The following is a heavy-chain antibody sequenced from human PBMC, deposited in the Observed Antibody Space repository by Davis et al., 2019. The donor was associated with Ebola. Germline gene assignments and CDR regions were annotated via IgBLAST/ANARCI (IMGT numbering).Heavy chain of an antibody. CDR1: GYSFTSYW. V-gene: IGHV5-51*01. CDR3: ARPIGYCSGGSCYYYYYGMDV. J-gene: IGHJ6*02. CDR2: IYPGDSDT. Sequence: GESLKISCKGSGYSFTSYWIGWVRQMPGKGLEWMGIIYPGDSDTRYSPSFQGQVTISADKSISTAYLQWSSLKDSDTAMYYCARPIGYCSGGSCYYYYYGMDVWGQGTTVAVSS. D-gene: IGHD2-15*01.